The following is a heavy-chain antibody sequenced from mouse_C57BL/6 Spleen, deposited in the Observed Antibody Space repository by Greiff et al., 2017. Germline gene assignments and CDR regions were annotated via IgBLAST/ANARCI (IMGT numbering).Heavy chain of an antibody. CDR2: INPSNGGT. J-gene: IGHJ1*03. D-gene: IGHD2-4*01. Sequence: VQLQQPGTELVKPGASVKLSCKASGYTFTSYWMHWVKQRPGQGLEWIGNINPSNGGTNYNEKFKSKATLTVDKTASTAYMQLSSLTSEDSAVYYCARWMIKDWYFDVWGTGTTVTVSS. V-gene: IGHV1-53*01. CDR3: ARWMIKDWYFDV. CDR1: GYTFTSYW.